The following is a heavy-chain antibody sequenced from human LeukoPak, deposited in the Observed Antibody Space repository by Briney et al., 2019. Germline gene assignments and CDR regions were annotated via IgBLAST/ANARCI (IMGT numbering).Heavy chain of an antibody. Sequence: ASVKVSCKASGYTFTSYGISWVRQAPGQGLEWMGWISAYNGNTNYAQKLRGRVTMTTDTSTSTAYMELRSLRSDDTAVYYCARVTYYYDSSDPAWFDPWGQGTLVTVSS. CDR2: ISAYNGNT. D-gene: IGHD3-22*01. CDR3: ARVTYYYDSSDPAWFDP. V-gene: IGHV1-18*01. CDR1: GYTFTSYG. J-gene: IGHJ5*02.